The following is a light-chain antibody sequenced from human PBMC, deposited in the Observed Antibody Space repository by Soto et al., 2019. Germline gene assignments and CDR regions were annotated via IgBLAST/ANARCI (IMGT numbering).Light chain of an antibody. V-gene: IGLV2-8*01. CDR3: SSYAGNNIYYV. CDR2: EVS. Sequence: QSVLTQPPSASGSPGQSVTISCTGTSNDVGGYNFVSWYQQHPGKAPKLMIFEVSKRPSGVPDRFSGSKSGSTASLTASGLQAEDEADYYCSSYAGNNIYYVFGTGTKVTVL. CDR1: SNDVGGYNF. J-gene: IGLJ1*01.